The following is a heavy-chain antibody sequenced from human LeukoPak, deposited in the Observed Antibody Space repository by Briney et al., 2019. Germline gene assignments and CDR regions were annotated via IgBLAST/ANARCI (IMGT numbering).Heavy chain of an antibody. CDR2: FSYSGST. J-gene: IGHJ4*02. V-gene: IGHV4-59*01. CDR1: GVSISTYY. Sequence: SETLSLTCSVSGVSISTYYWVWIRQPPAKGLEWMGFFSYSGSTKYNPSLKSRVTMSVDTSKNQFSLKLNSVTAADTAVYYCARMYSGTSYYFDYWGQGTLVTVSS. CDR3: ARMYSGTSYYFDY. D-gene: IGHD1-26*01.